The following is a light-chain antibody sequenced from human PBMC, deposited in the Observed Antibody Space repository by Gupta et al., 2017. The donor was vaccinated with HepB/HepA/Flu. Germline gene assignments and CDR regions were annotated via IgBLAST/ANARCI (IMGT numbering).Light chain of an antibody. Sequence: QSALTQPASVSGSPGQSITISCTGSSNDIGGYDSVSWYQQHPGQAPQLLIYDVTNRPSGVAHRFSVSKSDTTATLTISRLQAEDEADYYCCSCSNTDNFVLFGGGTKLTVL. J-gene: IGLJ2*01. CDR3: CSCSNTDNFVL. V-gene: IGLV2-14*03. CDR2: DVT. CDR1: SNDIGGYDS.